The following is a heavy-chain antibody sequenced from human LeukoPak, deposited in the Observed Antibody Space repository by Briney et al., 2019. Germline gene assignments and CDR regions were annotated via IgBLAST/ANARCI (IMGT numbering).Heavy chain of an antibody. CDR2: ISGSGGST. Sequence: GGSLRLSCAASGFTFSSYAMSWVRQAPGKGLEWVSAISGSGGSTYYADSVKGRFTISRVNSKNTLYLQMNSLRAEDTAVYYCAKDFYYYDSGGYYSGFDYWGQGTLVTVSS. CDR1: GFTFSSYA. J-gene: IGHJ4*02. CDR3: AKDFYYYDSGGYYSGFDY. V-gene: IGHV3-23*01. D-gene: IGHD3-22*01.